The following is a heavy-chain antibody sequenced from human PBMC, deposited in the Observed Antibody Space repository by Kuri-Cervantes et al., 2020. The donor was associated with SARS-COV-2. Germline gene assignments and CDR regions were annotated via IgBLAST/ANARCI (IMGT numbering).Heavy chain of an antibody. CDR3: AKSNPHSDYYFDY. CDR2: IYTSGST. D-gene: IGHD3-3*01. CDR1: GGSISSGSYY. V-gene: IGHV4-61*02. J-gene: IGHJ4*02. Sequence: SETLSLTCTVSGGSISSGSYYWSWIRQPAGKGLEWIGRIYTSGSTNYNPSLKSRVTISVDTSKNQFSLKLSSVTAADTAVYYCAKSNPHSDYYFDYWGQGTLVTVSS.